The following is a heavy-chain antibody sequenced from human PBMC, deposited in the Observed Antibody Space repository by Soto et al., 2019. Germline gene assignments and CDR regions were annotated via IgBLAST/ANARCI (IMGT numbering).Heavy chain of an antibody. CDR1: GFTFSSYW. J-gene: IGHJ6*02. D-gene: IGHD2-2*01. Sequence: PGGSLRLSCAASGFTFSSYWMHWVRQAPGKGLVWVSRINSDGSSTSYADSVKGRFTISRDNAKNTLYLQMNSLRAEDTAVYYCTRARAGVPAAMDYYYYYGMDVWGQGTTVTVSS. CDR2: INSDGSST. CDR3: TRARAGVPAAMDYYYYYGMDV. V-gene: IGHV3-74*01.